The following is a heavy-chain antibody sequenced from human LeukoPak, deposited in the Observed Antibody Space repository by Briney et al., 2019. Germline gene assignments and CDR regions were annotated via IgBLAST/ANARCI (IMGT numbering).Heavy chain of an antibody. CDR3: ARLRSKYWFDP. CDR1: GFTFNTYV. CDR2: ITSSGNTM. D-gene: IGHD4-11*01. V-gene: IGHV3-48*03. Sequence: PGGSLRLSCAASGFTFNTYVMNWVRQAPGKGLEWVSFITSSGNTMYYADSVKGRFTISRDNAKNSLYLQMNSLRADDTAVYYCARLRSKYWFDPWGQGTLVTVSS. J-gene: IGHJ5*02.